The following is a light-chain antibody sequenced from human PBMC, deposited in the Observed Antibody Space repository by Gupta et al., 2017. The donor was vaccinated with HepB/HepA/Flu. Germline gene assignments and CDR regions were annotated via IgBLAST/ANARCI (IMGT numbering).Light chain of an antibody. CDR1: SSDVGSYNL. CDR3: CSYAGSGTYV. CDR2: EVS. Sequence: SALPQPASASGSPGQLITISCTGVSSDVGSYNLVSWYQQHPGKAHKLMIYEVSTRPAGVASRFSGSKSGNTASLTISGLQAEDEADYYCCSYAGSGTYVFGTGTKVTVL. V-gene: IGLV2-23*02. J-gene: IGLJ1*01.